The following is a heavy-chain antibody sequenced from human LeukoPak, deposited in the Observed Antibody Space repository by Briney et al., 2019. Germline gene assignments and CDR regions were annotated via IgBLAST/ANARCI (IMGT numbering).Heavy chain of an antibody. CDR3: VRAHGTYAPLGY. V-gene: IGHV3-30-3*01. CDR2: ISYDGSTK. D-gene: IGHD2-2*01. J-gene: IGHJ4*02. Sequence: PGGSLRLSCAASRFTFSSYAMHWVRQAPGKGLEWVAVISYDGSTKYYADPAKGRFTISRDNAKRSLVLQMNSLRAEDTAVYYCVRAHGTYAPLGYWGQGTLVTVSS. CDR1: RFTFSSYA.